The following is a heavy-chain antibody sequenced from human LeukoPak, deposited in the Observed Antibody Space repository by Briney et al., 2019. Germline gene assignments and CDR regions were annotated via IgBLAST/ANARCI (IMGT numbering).Heavy chain of an antibody. D-gene: IGHD6-6*01. CDR1: GFTFSSYV. J-gene: IGHJ4*02. Sequence: GGSLRLSCAASGFTFSSYVMRWVRQAPGKGLEWVSVISRSGGSTYYADSVKGRFTISRDNSKNPLYLQMNSLRAEDTAVYYCAKDSSSYLYYLDYWGQGTLVTVSS. CDR3: AKDSSSYLYYLDY. V-gene: IGHV3-23*01. CDR2: ISRSGGST.